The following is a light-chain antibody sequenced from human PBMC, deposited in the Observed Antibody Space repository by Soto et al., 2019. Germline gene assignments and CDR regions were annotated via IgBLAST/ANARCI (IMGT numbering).Light chain of an antibody. CDR1: ESVSTN. J-gene: IGKJ5*01. Sequence: EIEMTQSPATLSLSPGERVTLSCRASESVSTNLAWYQHKAGQAPRLLIYDASSRATGIPARFSGGGSGTDFTLTISRLEPEDLAVYYCQQYGSSTTFGQGTRLEIK. CDR3: QQYGSSTT. V-gene: IGKV3-20*01. CDR2: DAS.